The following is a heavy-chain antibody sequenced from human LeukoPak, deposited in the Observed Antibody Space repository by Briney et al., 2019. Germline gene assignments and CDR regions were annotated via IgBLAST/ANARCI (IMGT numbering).Heavy chain of an antibody. Sequence: GGSLRLSRAASGFTFSSYGMHWVRQAPGKGLEWVAVIWYDGSNKYYADSVKGRFTISRDNSKNTLYLQMNSLRAEDTAVYYCARDYWDDSVHYFDYWGQGTLVTVSS. CDR1: GFTFSSYG. V-gene: IGHV3-33*01. J-gene: IGHJ4*02. CDR2: IWYDGSNK. D-gene: IGHD3-22*01. CDR3: ARDYWDDSVHYFDY.